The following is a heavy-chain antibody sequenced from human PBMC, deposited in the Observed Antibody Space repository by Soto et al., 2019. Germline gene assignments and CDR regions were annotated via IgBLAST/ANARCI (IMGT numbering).Heavy chain of an antibody. CDR3: ARDPVCSGGSCYDY. D-gene: IGHD2-15*01. CDR1: GFTLSRYW. V-gene: IGHV3-7*01. Sequence: GSLRLSCAASGFTLSRYWMIWVRQAPGRGLEWVANIKQDGSERYYADSVKGRFTISRDNAENSLYLQMNSLRAEDTAVYYCARDPVCSGGSCYDYWGQGILVTVSS. J-gene: IGHJ4*02. CDR2: IKQDGSER.